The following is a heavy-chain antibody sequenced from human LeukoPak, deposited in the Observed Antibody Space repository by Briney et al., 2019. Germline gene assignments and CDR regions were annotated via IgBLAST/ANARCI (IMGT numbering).Heavy chain of an antibody. CDR2: INHSGST. D-gene: IGHD3-10*01. V-gene: IGHV4-34*01. CDR1: GGSFSGYY. J-gene: IGHJ4*02. CDR3: RFGELGISYFYY. Sequence: PSETLSLTCAVYGGSFSGYYWSWIRQPPGKGLEWIGEINHSGSTDYNPSLKSRVTISVDTSKNQFSLKLSSVTAADTAVYYCRFGELGISYFYYWGQGALVSVSS.